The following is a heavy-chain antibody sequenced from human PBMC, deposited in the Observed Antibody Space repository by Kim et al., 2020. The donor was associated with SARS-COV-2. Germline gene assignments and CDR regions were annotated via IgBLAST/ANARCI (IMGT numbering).Heavy chain of an antibody. J-gene: IGHJ4*02. Sequence: SETLSLTCTVSGGSISSYYWSWIRQPPGKGLEWIGYIYYSGSTNYNPSLKSRVTISVDTSKNQFSLKLSSVTAADTAVYYCASSRNPTIFGVVIPAKRHTFDYWGQGTLVTVSS. D-gene: IGHD3-3*01. V-gene: IGHV4-59*08. CDR1: GGSISSYY. CDR2: IYYSGST. CDR3: ASSRNPTIFGVVIPAKRHTFDY.